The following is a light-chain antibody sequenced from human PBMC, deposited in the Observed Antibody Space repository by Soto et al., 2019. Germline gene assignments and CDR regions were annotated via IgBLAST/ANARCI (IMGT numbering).Light chain of an antibody. CDR2: GAS. V-gene: IGKV3-20*01. CDR1: QSVSSNY. CDR3: QHYGSSPFT. Sequence: EIVLAQSPGTLSLSPGERATLSCRASQSVSSNYLAWYQRKPGQAPRLLIYGASSRATGIPDRLSGSGSGTDFTLTISRLEPEDFAVYYCQHYGSSPFTFGPGTRVDIK. J-gene: IGKJ3*01.